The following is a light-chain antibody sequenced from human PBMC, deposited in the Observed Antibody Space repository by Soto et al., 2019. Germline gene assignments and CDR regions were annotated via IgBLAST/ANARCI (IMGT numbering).Light chain of an antibody. CDR3: QQRSGT. Sequence: EIVLTQSPATLSLSPGERATLSCRASQSVSSYLAWYQQKPGQAPRLLIYDASNRATGIPARFSGSGSATDFTLTISSLEPEDFAVYYCQQRSGTFGQATKVEIK. V-gene: IGKV3-11*01. CDR2: DAS. CDR1: QSVSSY. J-gene: IGKJ1*01.